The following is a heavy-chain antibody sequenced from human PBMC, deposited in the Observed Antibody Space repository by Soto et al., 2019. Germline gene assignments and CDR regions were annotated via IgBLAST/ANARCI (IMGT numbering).Heavy chain of an antibody. CDR3: ARGRGRITMVRGARFDP. Sequence: GTLSLTCAVYGGSFSGYYWSWIRQPPGKGLEWIGEINHSGSTNYNPSLKSRVTISVDTSKNQFSLKLSSVTAADTAVYYCARGRGRITMVRGARFDPWGQGTLVTVSS. D-gene: IGHD3-10*01. V-gene: IGHV4-34*01. CDR2: INHSGST. J-gene: IGHJ5*02. CDR1: GGSFSGYY.